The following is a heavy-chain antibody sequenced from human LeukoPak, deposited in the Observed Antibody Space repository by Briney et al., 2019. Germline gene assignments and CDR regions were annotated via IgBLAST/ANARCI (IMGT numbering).Heavy chain of an antibody. V-gene: IGHV3-74*01. CDR3: ASERITYYYGSGSSIRRGIDY. Sequence: GGSLRLSCAASGFTFSNYWMHWVRQAPGKGLVWVSRINSDGINTSYADSVKGRFTISRDNAKNTLSLQMNSLRAEDTAVYYCASERITYYYGSGSSIRRGIDYWGQGTLVTVSS. D-gene: IGHD3-10*01. J-gene: IGHJ4*02. CDR2: INSDGINT. CDR1: GFTFSNYW.